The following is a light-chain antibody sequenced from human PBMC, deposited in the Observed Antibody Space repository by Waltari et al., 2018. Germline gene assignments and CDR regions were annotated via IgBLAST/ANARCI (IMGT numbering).Light chain of an antibody. Sequence: DIQMTQSPSSLSASVGDRVTLTCQASQDISNYLNWYQQKPGKAPKLLIYDASNFETGVPSRFSGSGSGTDFTFTISSLQPEDIATYYCQQYDNLSWTFGQGTKVEIK. V-gene: IGKV1-33*01. CDR2: DAS. J-gene: IGKJ1*01. CDR3: QQYDNLSWT. CDR1: QDISNY.